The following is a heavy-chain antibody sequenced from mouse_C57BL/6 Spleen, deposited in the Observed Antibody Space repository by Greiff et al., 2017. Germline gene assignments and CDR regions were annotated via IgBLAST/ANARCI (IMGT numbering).Heavy chain of an antibody. CDR1: GFSLTSSG. CDR2: IWSDGST. V-gene: IGHV2-6-1*01. Sequence: QVQLKQSGPGLVAPSQSLSITCTVSGFSLTSSGVHWVRQPPGKGLEWLVVIWSDGSTTYNSALKSRLSISKDNSKSQVFLKMNSLQTDDTAMYYCARHPYYYGSRLYAMDYWGQGTSGTVSS. J-gene: IGHJ4*01. D-gene: IGHD1-1*01. CDR3: ARHPYYYGSRLYAMDY.